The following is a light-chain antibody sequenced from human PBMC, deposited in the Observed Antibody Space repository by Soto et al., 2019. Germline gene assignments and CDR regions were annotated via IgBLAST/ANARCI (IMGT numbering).Light chain of an antibody. CDR3: SSYTSGSTSVV. V-gene: IGLV2-14*01. Sequence: QSALTQPASVSGAPGQSITISCTGTSSDVGTYNYVSWYHQHPGKDPKLMIYDVSTRTSGVSDRFSGSKSGNTASLTIYGLPAEDEADYYCSSYTSGSTSVVVVGGTKLT. CDR2: DVS. J-gene: IGLJ2*01. CDR1: SSDVGTYNY.